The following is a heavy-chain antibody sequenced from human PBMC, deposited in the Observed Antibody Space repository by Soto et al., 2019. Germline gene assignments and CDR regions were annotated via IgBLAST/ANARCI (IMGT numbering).Heavy chain of an antibody. J-gene: IGHJ4*02. V-gene: IGHV3-74*01. CDR2: IDNDGSAT. CDR1: GLTFNIYW. CDR3: ARDNWNSY. D-gene: IGHD1-1*01. Sequence: QPGGSLRLSCVASGLTFNIYWMHWVRQAPGKGLEWVSRIDNDGSATTYADSVKGRFTISRDNAKNTLFLQMNTLRVDDTAVYYCARDNWNSYWGQGTLVTVSS.